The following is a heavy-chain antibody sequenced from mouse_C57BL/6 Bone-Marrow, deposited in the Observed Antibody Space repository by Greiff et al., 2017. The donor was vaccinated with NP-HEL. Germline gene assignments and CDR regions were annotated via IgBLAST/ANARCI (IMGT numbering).Heavy chain of an antibody. D-gene: IGHD1-1*01. V-gene: IGHV1-82*01. J-gene: IGHJ4*01. CDR1: GYAFSSSW. Sequence: VQLQQSGPELVKPGASVKISCKASGYAFSSSWMNWVKQRPGKGLEWIGRIYPGDGDTNYNGKFKGKATLTADKSSSTAYMQLSSLTSEDSAVYFCARPSLPGIYAMDYWGQGTSVTVSS. CDR2: IYPGDGDT. CDR3: ARPSLPGIYAMDY.